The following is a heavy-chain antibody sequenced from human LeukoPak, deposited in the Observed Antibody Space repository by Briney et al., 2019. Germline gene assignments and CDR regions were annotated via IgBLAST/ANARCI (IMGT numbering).Heavy chain of an antibody. J-gene: IGHJ3*02. CDR2: IYYSGST. D-gene: IGHD2/OR15-2a*01. Sequence: SETLSLTCTVSGGSISSGGYYWSWIRQHPGKGLEWIGYIYYSGSTYYNPSLKSRVTISVDTSKNQFSLKLSSVTAADTAVYYCTRDLSWAAFDIWGQGTMVTVSS. V-gene: IGHV4-31*03. CDR1: GGSISSGGYY. CDR3: TRDLSWAAFDI.